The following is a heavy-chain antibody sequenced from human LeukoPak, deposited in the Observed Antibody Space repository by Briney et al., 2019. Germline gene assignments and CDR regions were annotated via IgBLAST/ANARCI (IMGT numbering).Heavy chain of an antibody. D-gene: IGHD2-8*01. CDR2: IIPIFGTA. CDR3: ASHTQRRNDLFVGDY. Sequence: SVKVSCKASGSTFNNYANSWVRQAPGQGLEWMGGIIPIFGTAKYAQKFQGRVTITADESTSTAYMELSSLRPDDTAVYYCASHTQRRNDLFVGDYWGQGTLVTVSS. V-gene: IGHV1-69*13. CDR1: GSTFNNYA. J-gene: IGHJ4*02.